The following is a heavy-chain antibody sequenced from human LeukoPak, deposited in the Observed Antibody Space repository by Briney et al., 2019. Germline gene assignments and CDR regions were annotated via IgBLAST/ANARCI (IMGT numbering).Heavy chain of an antibody. J-gene: IGHJ4*02. CDR1: GDSIGNYH. CDR2: SHSSGRT. V-gene: IGHV4-4*07. D-gene: IGHD6-19*01. Sequence: SETLSLTCSVSGDSIGNYHWSWIRQPAGKGLEWIGQSHSSGRTNYNPPLESRVTVSIDTPENQFYLTIRSVTAADTAIYYCARRDITSGWSFNYWDQGILVTVS. CDR3: ARRDITSGWSFNY.